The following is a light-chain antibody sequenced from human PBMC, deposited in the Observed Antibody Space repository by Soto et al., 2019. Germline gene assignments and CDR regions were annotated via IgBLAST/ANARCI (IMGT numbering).Light chain of an antibody. CDR1: QSVSGSY. J-gene: IGKJ3*01. CDR2: GTS. V-gene: IGKV3-20*01. CDR3: QQYDSSSLFT. Sequence: EIVLTQSPGTLSLSPGERATLSCRASQSVSGSYLAWYQQKPGQAPRLLIYGTSSRATGIPGRYSGSGSGTDFTLAISRLEPEDFAVYYCQQYDSSSLFTFGPGTKVDIK.